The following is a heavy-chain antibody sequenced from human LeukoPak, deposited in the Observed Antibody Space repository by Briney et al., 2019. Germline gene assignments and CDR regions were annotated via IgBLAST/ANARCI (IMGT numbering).Heavy chain of an antibody. Sequence: GGSLRLSRAASGFTFSSYAMSWVRQAPGKGLEWVSAISGSGGSTYYADSVKGRFTISRDNSKNTLYLQMNSLRAEDTAVYYCAKGTHYYDFWSGYYFDYWGQGTLVTVSS. J-gene: IGHJ4*02. D-gene: IGHD3-3*01. V-gene: IGHV3-23*01. CDR1: GFTFSSYA. CDR2: ISGSGGST. CDR3: AKGTHYYDFWSGYYFDY.